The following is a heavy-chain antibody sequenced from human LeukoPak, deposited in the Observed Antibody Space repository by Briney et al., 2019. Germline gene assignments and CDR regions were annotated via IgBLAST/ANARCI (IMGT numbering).Heavy chain of an antibody. J-gene: IGHJ5*02. V-gene: IGHV4-59*12. CDR2: IYYSGST. Sequence: SETLSLTCTVSGGSISSYYWSWIRQPPGKGLEWIGYIYYSGSTNYNPSLKSRVTISVDTSKNQFSLKLSSVTAADTAVYYCAREYCSSTSCYLGSWFDPWGQGTLVTVSS. D-gene: IGHD2-2*01. CDR1: GGSISSYY. CDR3: AREYCSSTSCYLGSWFDP.